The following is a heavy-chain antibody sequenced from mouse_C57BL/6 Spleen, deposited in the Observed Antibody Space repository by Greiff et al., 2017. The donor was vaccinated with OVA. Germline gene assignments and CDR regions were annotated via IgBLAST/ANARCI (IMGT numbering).Heavy chain of an antibody. Sequence: QVQLKESGAELVRPGASVTLSCKASGYTFTDYEMHWVKQTPVHGLEWIGAIDPETGGTAYNQKFKGKAILTADKSSSTAYMGLRSLTSEDSAVYYCTSFDYYGSSPDWGQGTLVTVSA. D-gene: IGHD1-1*01. CDR1: GYTFTDYE. J-gene: IGHJ3*01. V-gene: IGHV1-15*01. CDR2: IDPETGGT. CDR3: TSFDYYGSSPD.